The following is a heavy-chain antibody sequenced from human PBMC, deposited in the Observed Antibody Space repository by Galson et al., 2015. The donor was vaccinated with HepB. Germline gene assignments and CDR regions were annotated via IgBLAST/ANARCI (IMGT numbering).Heavy chain of an antibody. D-gene: IGHD3-3*01. Sequence: SVKVSCKASGFTFTSSAVQWVRQARGQRLEWIGWIVVGSGNTNYAQKFQERVTITRDMSTSTAYMELSSLRSEDTAVYYCVAGSKFWSGYYFPQWGQGTLVTVSS. CDR3: VAGSKFWSGYYFPQ. V-gene: IGHV1-58*01. CDR1: GFTFTSSA. CDR2: IVVGSGNT. J-gene: IGHJ4*02.